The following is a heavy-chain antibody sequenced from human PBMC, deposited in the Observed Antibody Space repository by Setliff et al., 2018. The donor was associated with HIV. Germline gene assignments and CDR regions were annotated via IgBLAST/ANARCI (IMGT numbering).Heavy chain of an antibody. V-gene: IGHV4-31*01. J-gene: IGHJ1*01. CDR2: IYYSGRT. Sequence: SLTCTVSGDSISSAGYYWNWIRQRPETGLEWIGYIYYSGRTFYNPSLKSQIAISVDTSKNQFSLKLNSVTAADTAVYYCARDRGSGWYGYFQQWGQGSQVTVSS. CDR3: ARDRGSGWYGYFQQ. CDR1: GDSISSAGYY. D-gene: IGHD6-19*01.